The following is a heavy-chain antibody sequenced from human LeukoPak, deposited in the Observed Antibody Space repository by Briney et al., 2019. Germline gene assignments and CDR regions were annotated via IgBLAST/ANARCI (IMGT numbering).Heavy chain of an antibody. V-gene: IGHV3-23*01. J-gene: IGHJ4*02. Sequence: GGSLRLSCAASGFTFSSYAMSWVRQAPGKGLEWVSAVSGSAGSTYYADSVKGRFTISRDNSKNTLYLQMNSLRAEDTAVYYCTKGTIWLPFDYWGQGTLVTVSS. CDR2: VSGSAGST. CDR1: GFTFSSYA. D-gene: IGHD5-18*01. CDR3: TKGTIWLPFDY.